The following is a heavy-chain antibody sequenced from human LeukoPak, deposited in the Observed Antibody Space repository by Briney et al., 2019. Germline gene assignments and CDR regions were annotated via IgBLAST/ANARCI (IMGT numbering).Heavy chain of an antibody. Sequence: SETLSLTCTVSGGSISSSSYYWGWIRQPPGTGLEWIGSIYYSGSTYYNPSLKSRVTISVDTSKNQFSLKLSSVTAADTAVYYCARQGEVSYYDSSGYYWAYWGQGTLVTVSS. D-gene: IGHD3-22*01. J-gene: IGHJ4*02. CDR2: IYYSGST. CDR1: GGSISSSSYY. CDR3: ARQGEVSYYDSSGYYWAY. V-gene: IGHV4-39*01.